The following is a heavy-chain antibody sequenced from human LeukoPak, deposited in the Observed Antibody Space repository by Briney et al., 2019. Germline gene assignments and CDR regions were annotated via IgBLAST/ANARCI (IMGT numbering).Heavy chain of an antibody. CDR1: GGSFSGYY. V-gene: IGHV4-34*01. Sequence: SETLSLTCAVYGGSFSGYYWSWIRQPPGKGLEWIGEINHSGSTNYNPSLKSRVTISVDTSKNQFSLKLSSVTAADTAVYYCARGVDYPTKGYCSSTSCYPRRATHWFDPWGQGTLVTVSS. D-gene: IGHD2-2*01. J-gene: IGHJ5*02. CDR3: ARGVDYPTKGYCSSTSCYPRRATHWFDP. CDR2: INHSGST.